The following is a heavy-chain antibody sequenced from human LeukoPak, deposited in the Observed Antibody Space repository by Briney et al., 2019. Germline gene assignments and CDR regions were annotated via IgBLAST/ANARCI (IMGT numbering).Heavy chain of an antibody. V-gene: IGHV1-2*02. CDR1: GYTFTEHF. J-gene: IGHJ4*02. Sequence: AAVKVSCKASGYTFTEHFIHWVRQAPGQGLQYMGWIHPASANTVYAQMFHGRVTFTRDTPATTTYMELSGLRSDDTAVYYCARDLRPASLWGQGTLVTVSS. D-gene: IGHD1-26*01. CDR3: ARDLRPASL. CDR2: IHPASANT.